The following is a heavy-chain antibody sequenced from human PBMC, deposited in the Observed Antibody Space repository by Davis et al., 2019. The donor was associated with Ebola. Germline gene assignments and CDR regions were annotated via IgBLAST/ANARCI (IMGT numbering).Heavy chain of an antibody. CDR3: ARDSRRTVYYYYYGMDV. V-gene: IGHV1-69*06. CDR1: PSFFLRYA. Sequence: SVQVSCKASPSFFLRYAISWVRQAPGQGLECMGGIIPIFGTANYAQKFQGRVTITADKSTSTAYMELSSLRSDDTAVYYCARDSRRTVYYYYYGMDVWGQGTTVTV. J-gene: IGHJ6*02. CDR2: IIPIFGTA. D-gene: IGHD4-17*01.